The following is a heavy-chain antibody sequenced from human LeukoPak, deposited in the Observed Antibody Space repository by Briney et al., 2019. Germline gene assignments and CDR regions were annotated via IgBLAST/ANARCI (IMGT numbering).Heavy chain of an antibody. J-gene: IGHJ4*02. CDR2: INHSGST. D-gene: IGHD3-10*01. CDR1: GGSFSGYY. CDR3: ARVMFFNVRYYYSSGRPKGDTYYFDY. Sequence: SETLSLTCAVCGGSFSGYYWSWIRQPPGKGLEWIGEINHSGSTNYNPSLKSRVTISVDTSKNQFSLKLSSVTAADTAVYYCARVMFFNVRYYYSSGRPKGDTYYFDYWGQGTLVTVSS. V-gene: IGHV4-34*01.